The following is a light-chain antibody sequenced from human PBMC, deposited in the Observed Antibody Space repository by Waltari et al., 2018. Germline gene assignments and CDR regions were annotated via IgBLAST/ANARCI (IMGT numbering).Light chain of an antibody. CDR2: DVS. V-gene: IGLV2-14*01. CDR1: SSDVGGYNY. Sequence: QSALTQPASVSGSPGQSLTISCTGTSSDVGGYNYVSWYQQHPGKAPKVMIYDVSKRPSGVSNRFSGSKSGNTASLTISGLQAEDEADYYCSSYTSSSTLVVFGGGTKVTVL. J-gene: IGLJ2*01. CDR3: SSYTSSSTLVV.